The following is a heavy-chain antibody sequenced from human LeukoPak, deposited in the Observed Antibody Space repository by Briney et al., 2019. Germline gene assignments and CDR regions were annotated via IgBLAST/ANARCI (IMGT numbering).Heavy chain of an antibody. D-gene: IGHD6-19*01. CDR3: ARGNPSSGDAFDI. CDR2: IYYSGST. V-gene: IGHV4-59*08. CDR1: GGSISGYY. J-gene: IGHJ3*02. Sequence: PSDTLSLTCTVSGGSISGYYCISIRQPPEKGLEWVGYIYYSGSTSYNPSLRSRVTISVDTSKNQFSLKVSSVTASDTAVYYCARGNPSSGDAFDIWGRGTKVTVSS.